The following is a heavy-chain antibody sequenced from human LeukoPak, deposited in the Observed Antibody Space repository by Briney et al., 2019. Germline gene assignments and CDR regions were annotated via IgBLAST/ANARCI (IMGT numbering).Heavy chain of an antibody. D-gene: IGHD4-17*01. V-gene: IGHV4-34*01. Sequence: SETLSLTCAVYEVPFRGYYWTCIREPPGKGLEWIGEINHSGITNYNPSLKTRVTMSVDTFNHHFSLKLNSVTAADTSVYYCARGKFDYGDYRFYYYYMDVWGKGTTVTVSS. J-gene: IGHJ6*03. CDR1: EVPFRGYY. CDR2: INHSGIT. CDR3: ARGKFDYGDYRFYYYYMDV.